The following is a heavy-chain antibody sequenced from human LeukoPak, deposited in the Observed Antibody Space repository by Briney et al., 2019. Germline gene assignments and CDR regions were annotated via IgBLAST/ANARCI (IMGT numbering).Heavy chain of an antibody. D-gene: IGHD3-10*01. Sequence: ASVKVSCKASGYTFTSYGISWVRQAPGQGLEWMGWISAYNGNTNYAQKLQGRVTMTTDTSTSTAYMELRSLRSDDTAVYYCARDNERFGGLAVCAFDIWGQGTMVTVSS. CDR3: ARDNERFGGLAVCAFDI. CDR2: ISAYNGNT. CDR1: GYTFTSYG. J-gene: IGHJ3*02. V-gene: IGHV1-18*01.